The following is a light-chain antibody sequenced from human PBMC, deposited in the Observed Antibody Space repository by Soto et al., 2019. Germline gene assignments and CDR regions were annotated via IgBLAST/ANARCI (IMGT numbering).Light chain of an antibody. CDR2: EVT. Sequence: QSALTQPPSASGSPGQSVTISCTGTSSDIGDYNYVSWYQQHPGKAPKLMIYEVTKRPSGVPDRFSGSKSGNTASLTVSGLQADDEADYYCCSYTGSNTPYVFGTGTKVTVL. V-gene: IGLV2-8*01. CDR1: SSDIGDYNY. J-gene: IGLJ1*01. CDR3: CSYTGSNTPYV.